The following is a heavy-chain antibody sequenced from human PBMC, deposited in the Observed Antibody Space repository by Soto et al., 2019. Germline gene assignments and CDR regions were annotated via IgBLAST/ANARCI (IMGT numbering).Heavy chain of an antibody. CDR1: GGTFSSYA. CDR3: ARGRLNYYDSSGYYRLDY. V-gene: IGHV1-69*13. Sequence: SVKVSCKASGGTFSSYAISWVRQAPGQGLEWMGGIIPIFGTANYAQKFQGRVTITADESTSTAYMELSSLRSEDTAVYYCARGRLNYYDSSGYYRLDYWGQGTLVTVSS. CDR2: IIPIFGTA. D-gene: IGHD3-22*01. J-gene: IGHJ4*02.